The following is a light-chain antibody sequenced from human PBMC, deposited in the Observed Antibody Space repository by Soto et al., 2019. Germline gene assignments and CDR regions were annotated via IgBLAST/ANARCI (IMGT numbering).Light chain of an antibody. CDR3: QQYGSMPRT. CDR1: QSVSNN. CDR2: GAS. J-gene: IGKJ1*01. V-gene: IGKV3-20*01. Sequence: EIVMTQSPATVSVSPGERATLSCRASQSVSNNLAWFQQKLGQAPRLLIYGASSRATGIPDRFSGSGSGTDFTLTISRLEPEDFAVYYCQQYGSMPRTFGQGTKVDIK.